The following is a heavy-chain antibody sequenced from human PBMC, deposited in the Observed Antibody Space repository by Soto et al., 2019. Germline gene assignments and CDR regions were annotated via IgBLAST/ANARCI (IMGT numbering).Heavy chain of an antibody. D-gene: IGHD1-26*01. CDR3: ARRGGGYPRFDH. V-gene: IGHV4-34*02. Sequence: QVQLQQWGAGLLKPSETLSLTCGVFGESFSAYSWNWIRQAPGRGLEWIGDINHSGSTNYNPSLKSRVTISVDPSKNQFSLKLTSVTAADTSVYYCARRGGGYPRFDHWGQGTLVTVSS. CDR2: INHSGST. J-gene: IGHJ4*02. CDR1: GESFSAYS.